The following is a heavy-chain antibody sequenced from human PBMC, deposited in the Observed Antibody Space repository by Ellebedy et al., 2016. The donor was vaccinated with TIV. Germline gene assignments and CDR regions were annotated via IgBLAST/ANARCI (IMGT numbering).Heavy chain of an antibody. J-gene: IGHJ4*02. Sequence: GESLKISCAASGLSFTNYAMTWVRQAPGKGLEWVAVISYDGSNKYYADSVKGRFTISRDNSKNTPYLQMNSLSAEDTAVYYCAREGGGYSYYFDYWGQGTLVTVSS. CDR1: GLSFTNYA. V-gene: IGHV3-30-3*01. CDR2: ISYDGSNK. D-gene: IGHD5-18*01. CDR3: AREGGGYSYYFDY.